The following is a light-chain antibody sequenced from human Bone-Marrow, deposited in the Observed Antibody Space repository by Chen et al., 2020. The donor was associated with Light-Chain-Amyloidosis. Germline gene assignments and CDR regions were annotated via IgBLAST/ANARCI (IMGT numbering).Light chain of an antibody. CDR3: QSADSSGTDEVI. V-gene: IGLV3-25*03. CDR2: RDT. Sequence: SYELTQPPSVSVSPGQTARITCSGDDLPTKYAYWYQQKPGQAPVLVIHRDTERPSGVFARFSGASSGTTTTMTTSGVEAEDEAAYHCQSADSSGTDEVIFGGGTKLTAL. CDR1: DLPTKY. J-gene: IGLJ2*01.